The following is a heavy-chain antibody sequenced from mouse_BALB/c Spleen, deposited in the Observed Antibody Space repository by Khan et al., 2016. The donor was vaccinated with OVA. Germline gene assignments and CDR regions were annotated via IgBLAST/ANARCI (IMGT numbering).Heavy chain of an antibody. Sequence: VQLKESGGDLMKPGGSLKLSCAASGFTFSIYGMSWVRQTPDKRLEWVATINSDGYYTYYPDSVQGRFTISRNNAKNTLYLQMSSLKSEDTAVYYCASHLTGSFAYWGQGTLVTVSA. J-gene: IGHJ3*01. V-gene: IGHV5-6*01. CDR1: GFTFSIYG. CDR2: INSDGYYT. D-gene: IGHD4-1*01. CDR3: ASHLTGSFAY.